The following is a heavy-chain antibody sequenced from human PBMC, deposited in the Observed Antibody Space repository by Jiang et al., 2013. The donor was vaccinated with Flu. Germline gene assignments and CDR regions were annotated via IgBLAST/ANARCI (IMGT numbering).Heavy chain of an antibody. CDR1: GYSFTSYW. CDR2: IYPGDSDT. Sequence: GYSFTSYWIGWVRQMPGKGLEWMGIIYPGDSDTRYSPSFQGQVTISADKSISTAYLQWSSLKASDTAMYYCARSVDGDPYYFDYWGQGTLVTVSS. CDR3: ARSVDGDPYYFDY. D-gene: IGHD4-17*01. V-gene: IGHV5-51*01. J-gene: IGHJ4*02.